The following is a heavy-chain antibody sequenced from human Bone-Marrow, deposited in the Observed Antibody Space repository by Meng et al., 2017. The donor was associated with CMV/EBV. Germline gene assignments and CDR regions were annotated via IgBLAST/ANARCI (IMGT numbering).Heavy chain of an antibody. CDR3: ARVWGGDNWFDP. CDR2: MLYAGST. D-gene: IGHD3-16*01. J-gene: IGHJ5*02. CDR1: RGSISSSSHY. Sequence: SETLSLTCTVSRGSISSSSHYWGWVRQAPGKGLEWIGSMLYAGSTRYNPSLKSRVSISMDVSKTQFSLSLSSMTAADTAVYYCARVWGGDNWFDPWGQGILVTVSS. V-gene: IGHV4-39*07.